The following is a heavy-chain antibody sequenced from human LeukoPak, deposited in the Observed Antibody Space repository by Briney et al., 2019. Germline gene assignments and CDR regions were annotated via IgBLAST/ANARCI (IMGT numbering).Heavy chain of an antibody. D-gene: IGHD6-6*01. V-gene: IGHV4-59*01. CDR2: INYSGST. CDR1: GGSISTYY. CDR3: ARLKYNSPPRYFDY. Sequence: PSETLSLTCTVSGGSISTYYWSWIRQPPGKGLEWIGYINYSGSTSYNPSLESRVTISVDTSKNQFSLKLTSVTAADTAAYYCARLKYNSPPRYFDYWGQGTPVTVSS. J-gene: IGHJ4*02.